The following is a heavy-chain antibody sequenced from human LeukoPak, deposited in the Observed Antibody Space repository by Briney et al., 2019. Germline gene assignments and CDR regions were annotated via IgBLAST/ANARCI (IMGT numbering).Heavy chain of an antibody. CDR1: GFSFSTYG. J-gene: IGHJ4*02. D-gene: IGHD3-10*01. CDR3: AKEGGLLFGWLFSRYVDF. V-gene: IGHV3-23*01. CDR2: VSSSGETT. Sequence: PGGSLRLSCVGSGFSFSTYGMTWVRQAPGKGLEWVSSVSSSGETTYYADSVKGRFTISRDNSKSTLYLQMNSLRAEGTALYYCAKEGGLLFGWLFSRYVDFWGQGALVSVSS.